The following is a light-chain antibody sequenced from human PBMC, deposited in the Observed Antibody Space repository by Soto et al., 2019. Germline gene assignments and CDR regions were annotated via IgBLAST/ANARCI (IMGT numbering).Light chain of an antibody. V-gene: IGLV2-14*01. J-gene: IGLJ2*01. CDR3: SSYSSANTVI. Sequence: QSALTQPASVSASPGQSIPISCTGTSSDIGGYIYVSWYQHHPGKAPRLMIYEVSSRPSGVSNRFSGSKSGNTASLTISGLQAEDEAQYYCSSYSSANTVIFGGGTKLTVL. CDR1: SSDIGGYIY. CDR2: EVS.